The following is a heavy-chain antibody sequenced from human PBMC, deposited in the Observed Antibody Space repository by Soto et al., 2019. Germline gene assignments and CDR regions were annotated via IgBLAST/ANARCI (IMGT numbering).Heavy chain of an antibody. V-gene: IGHV3-21*01. Sequence: GSLRHSCAASGFPFISYGMNWVRQAPGKGLEWVASISSGETYIYYGDSVKGRFTISRDNAKKSLYLQMNSLRGEDTGVYYCATERNFHWLGGMDVWGQGTTVTLSS. CDR2: ISSGETYI. CDR3: ATERNFHWLGGMDV. J-gene: IGHJ6*02. CDR1: GFPFISYG. D-gene: IGHD3-9*01.